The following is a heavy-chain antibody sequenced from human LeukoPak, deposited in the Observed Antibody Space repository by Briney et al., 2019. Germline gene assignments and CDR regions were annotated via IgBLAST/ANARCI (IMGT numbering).Heavy chain of an antibody. CDR2: IWNDGSET. Sequence: GRSLSLSCAASGFIFSNYGMHWVRQAPGKRLEWVAVIWNDGSETFHADSVKGRFRIARDNSKNTLYLQMNSLRAEDTAVYFCARDMGRAWYGPPDSWGQETMVTAYS. J-gene: IGHJ4*02. V-gene: IGHV3-33*01. CDR3: ARDMGRAWYGPPDS. CDR1: GFIFSNYG. D-gene: IGHD6-13*01.